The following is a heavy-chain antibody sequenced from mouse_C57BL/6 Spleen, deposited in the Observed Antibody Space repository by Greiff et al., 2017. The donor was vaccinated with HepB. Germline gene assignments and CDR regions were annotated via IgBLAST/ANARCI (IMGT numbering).Heavy chain of an antibody. V-gene: IGHV1-50*01. D-gene: IGHD1-1*01. CDR3: ARSLYYGSSYDY. Sequence: QVQLQQPGAELVKPGASVKLSCKASGYTFTSYWMQWVKQRPGQGLEWIGEIDPSDSYTNYNQKFKGKATLTVDTSSSTAYMQLSSLTSEDSAVYYCARSLYYGSSYDYWGQGTTLTVSS. J-gene: IGHJ2*01. CDR2: IDPSDSYT. CDR1: GYTFTSYW.